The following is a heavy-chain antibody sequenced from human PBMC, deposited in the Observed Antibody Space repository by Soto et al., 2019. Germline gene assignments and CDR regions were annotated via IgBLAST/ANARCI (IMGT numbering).Heavy chain of an antibody. V-gene: IGHV3-30*04. D-gene: IGHD3-10*01. CDR1: GFTFSRYA. J-gene: IGHJ4*02. CDR2: ISRGGSSK. Sequence: QVQVVESGGGVVQPGRSLRLSCAASGFTFSRYAIHRVRQAPGKGLEWVAVISRGGSSKYYVDSVKGRFTISRDNSKNTLYLQMNSLRDEDTAVYYCARSRNSAVADSFDFWGQGTLVTVSS. CDR3: ARSRNSAVADSFDF.